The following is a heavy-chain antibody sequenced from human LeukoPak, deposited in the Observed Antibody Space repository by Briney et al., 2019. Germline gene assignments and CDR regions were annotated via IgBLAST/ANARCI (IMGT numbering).Heavy chain of an antibody. CDR3: AREERYCTNGVCSRGDY. V-gene: IGHV1-69*05. Sequence: ASVKVSCKASGGTFSSYAISWVRQAPGQGLEWMGGIIPIFGTANCAQKFQGRVTITTDESTSTAYMELSSLRSEDTAVYYCAREERYCTNGVCSRGDYWGQGTLVTVSS. D-gene: IGHD2-8*01. CDR1: GGTFSSYA. CDR2: IIPIFGTA. J-gene: IGHJ4*02.